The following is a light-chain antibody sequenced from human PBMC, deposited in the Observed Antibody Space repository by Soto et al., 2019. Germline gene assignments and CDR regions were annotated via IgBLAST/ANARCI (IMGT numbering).Light chain of an antibody. CDR2: LGS. CDR3: MQALQTPT. CDR1: QSLLHSNGHNY. Sequence: DIVMTQSPLSLPVTPGEPASMSCRSSQSLLHSNGHNYLDWYLKKSGQSPQLLIYLGSNRSSGVPDRFSGSGSGTDFTLKISRVEAEDIGVYYCMQALQTPTFGGGTKVEIK. V-gene: IGKV2-28*01. J-gene: IGKJ4*01.